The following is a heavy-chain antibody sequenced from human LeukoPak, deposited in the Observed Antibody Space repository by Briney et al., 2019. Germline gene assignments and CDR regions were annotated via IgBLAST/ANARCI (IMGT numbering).Heavy chain of an antibody. CDR1: GFTVSSNY. Sequence: GGSLRLSCAASGFTVSSNYMSWFRQAPGEGLEWVSVMYSGGSTNYADSVKGRFTMSRDNSMNTLYLQMNSMRDDDTAVYYCARESFELDAFDIWGQGTMVSVCS. CDR3: ARESFELDAFDI. D-gene: IGHD1-26*01. V-gene: IGHV3-66*01. J-gene: IGHJ3*02. CDR2: MYSGGST.